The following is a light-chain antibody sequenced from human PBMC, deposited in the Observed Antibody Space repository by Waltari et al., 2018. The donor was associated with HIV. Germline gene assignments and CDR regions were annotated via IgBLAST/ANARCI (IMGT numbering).Light chain of an antibody. V-gene: IGLV2-14*01. CDR1: SSDFGFYNY. J-gene: IGLJ2*01. CDR3: TSYTATDTLI. CDR2: EVT. Sequence: QSALTQPASVSGSPGQSITISCTGTSSDFGFYNYVSWYQQVPVKVPKVIIYEVTSRPSGVSNRFSGSKSGSTASLTISDLQVEDEADYYCTSYTATDTLIFGGGTKVTVL.